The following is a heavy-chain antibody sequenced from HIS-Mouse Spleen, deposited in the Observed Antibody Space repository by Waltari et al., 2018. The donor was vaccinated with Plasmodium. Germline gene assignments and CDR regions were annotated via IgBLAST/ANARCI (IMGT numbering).Heavy chain of an antibody. D-gene: IGHD7-27*01. CDR2: INHSGST. V-gene: IGHV4-34*01. CDR1: GGSFSGYY. J-gene: IGHJ4*02. CDR3: ARVIPLGIPHFDY. Sequence: QVQLQQWGAGLLKPSETLSLTCAVYGGSFSGYYWSWIRQPPGKGLGWIGEINHSGSTNYNPSLKSRVTISVDTSKNQFSLKRSSVTAADTAVYYCARVIPLGIPHFDYWGQGTLVTVSS.